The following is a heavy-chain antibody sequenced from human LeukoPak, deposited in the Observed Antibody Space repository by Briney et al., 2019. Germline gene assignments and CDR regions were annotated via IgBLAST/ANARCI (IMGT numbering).Heavy chain of an antibody. J-gene: IGHJ6*03. Sequence: ASVKVSCKASGYTFTGYYMHWVRQAPGQGLEWMGWINPNSGGTNYAQKFQGRVTMTRDTSISTAYMELSRLRSDDTAVYYCARFPPYYYDSSGPANMDVWGKGTTVTVSS. D-gene: IGHD3-22*01. V-gene: IGHV1-2*02. CDR2: INPNSGGT. CDR1: GYTFTGYY. CDR3: ARFPPYYYDSSGPANMDV.